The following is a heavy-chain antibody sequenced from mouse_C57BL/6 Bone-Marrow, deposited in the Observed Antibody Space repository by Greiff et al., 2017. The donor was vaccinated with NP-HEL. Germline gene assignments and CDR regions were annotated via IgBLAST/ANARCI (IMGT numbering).Heavy chain of an antibody. V-gene: IGHV1-81*01. D-gene: IGHD1-1*01. CDR1: GYTFTSYG. J-gene: IGHJ3*01. CDR3: ARGAYYGSSYRFAY. CDR2: IYPRSGNT. Sequence: VHLVESGAELARPGASVKLSCKASGYTFTSYGISWVKQRTGQGLEWIGEIYPRSGNTYYNEKFKGKATLTADKSSSTAYMELRSLTSEDSAVYFCARGAYYGSSYRFAYWGQGTLVTVSA.